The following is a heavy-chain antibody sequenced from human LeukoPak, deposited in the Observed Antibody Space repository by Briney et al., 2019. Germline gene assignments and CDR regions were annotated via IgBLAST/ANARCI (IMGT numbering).Heavy chain of an antibody. CDR2: ISDNGNYK. Sequence: GGSLRLSCGASGFTFSSYGMHWVRQAPGKGLEWVAVISDNGNYKYYVESVKGRFTIARDNSKNTLYLQMDSLRAEDTAVYYCASGVGSGSFHLDYWGQGTLVTVSS. D-gene: IGHD3-10*01. J-gene: IGHJ4*02. CDR1: GFTFSSYG. CDR3: ASGVGSGSFHLDY. V-gene: IGHV3-30*03.